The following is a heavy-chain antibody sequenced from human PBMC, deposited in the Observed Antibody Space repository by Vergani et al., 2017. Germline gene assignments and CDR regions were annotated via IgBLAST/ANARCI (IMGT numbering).Heavy chain of an antibody. CDR1: GFSFSSYS. J-gene: IGHJ4*02. CDR3: ARGLWDCTHIRCSPPSY. Sequence: EVQLVESGGGLVQPGGSLRLSCAASGFSFSSYSMNWVRQAPGKGLEWVASISGSSSYVFYRDSVEGRFTITRDNAKKSVYLQMNSLRAEYTAMYFCARGLWDCTHIRCSPPSYWGQGTQVTVSS. CDR2: ISGSSSYV. D-gene: IGHD2-8*01. V-gene: IGHV3-21*01.